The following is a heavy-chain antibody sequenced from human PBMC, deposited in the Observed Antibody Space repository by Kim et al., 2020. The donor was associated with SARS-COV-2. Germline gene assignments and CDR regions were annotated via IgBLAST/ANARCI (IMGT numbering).Heavy chain of an antibody. Sequence: ASVKVSCKASGYTFTSYGISWVRQAPGQGLEWMGWISAYNGNTNYAQKLQGRVTMTTDTSTSTAYMELRSLRSDDTAVYYCARRAIAGSGRSDWYFDLWGRGTLVTVSS. J-gene: IGHJ2*01. V-gene: IGHV1-18*01. CDR2: ISAYNGNT. D-gene: IGHD1-26*01. CDR1: GYTFTSYG. CDR3: ARRAIAGSGRSDWYFDL.